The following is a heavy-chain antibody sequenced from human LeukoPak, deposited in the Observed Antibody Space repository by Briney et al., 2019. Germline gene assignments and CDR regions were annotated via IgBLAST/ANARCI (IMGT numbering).Heavy chain of an antibody. D-gene: IGHD3-3*01. V-gene: IGHV3-48*03. J-gene: IGHJ6*02. CDR1: GFTFSSYE. Sequence: PGGSLRLSCAASGFTFSSYEMNWVRQAPGKGLEWVSYISSSGSTIYYADSVKGRFTISRDNAKNSLYLQMNSLRAEDTAVYYCASIGVVISTYYYYGMDVWGQGTTVTVSS. CDR3: ASIGVVISTYYYYGMDV. CDR2: ISSSGSTI.